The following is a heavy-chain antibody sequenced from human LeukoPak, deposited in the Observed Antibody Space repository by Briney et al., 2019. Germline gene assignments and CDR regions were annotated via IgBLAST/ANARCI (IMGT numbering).Heavy chain of an antibody. CDR1: GFTFDDYA. CDR3: ARQNMIVEYFAY. V-gene: IGHV3-43D*03. J-gene: IGHJ4*02. D-gene: IGHD3-22*01. Sequence: PGGSLRLSCAASGFTFDDYAMHWVRQAPGKGLEWVSLISWDVGSTYYADSVKGRFTISRDNSKNSLYLQMNSLRAEDTALYYCARQNMIVEYFAYWGQGTLVTVSS. CDR2: ISWDVGST.